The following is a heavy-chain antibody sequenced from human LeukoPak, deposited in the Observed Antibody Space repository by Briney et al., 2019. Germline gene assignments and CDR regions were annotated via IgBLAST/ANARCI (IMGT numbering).Heavy chain of an antibody. Sequence: GGSLRLSCAASGFTFSSYSMSWVRQAPGKGLEWVSAISGSGGSTYYADSVKGRFTISRDNSKNTLYLQMNSLRAEDTAVYYCAKLGYYDFWSGYYNPTEFDYWGQGTLVTVSS. CDR2: ISGSGGST. V-gene: IGHV3-23*01. J-gene: IGHJ4*02. CDR1: GFTFSSYS. D-gene: IGHD3-3*01. CDR3: AKLGYYDFWSGYYNPTEFDY.